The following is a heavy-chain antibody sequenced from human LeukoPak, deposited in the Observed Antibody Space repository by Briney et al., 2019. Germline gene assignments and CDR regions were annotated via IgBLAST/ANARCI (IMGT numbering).Heavy chain of an antibody. V-gene: IGHV3-23*01. CDR3: ARDSHSSSWYSEFDY. CDR2: ISASGGSI. D-gene: IGHD6-13*01. J-gene: IGHJ4*02. Sequence: GGSLRLSCAASGFMFSNYAMSWVRQAPGKGLEWVSDISASGGSIDYADSVKGRFTISRDNSKNTLYLQVNSLRAEDTAVYYCARDSHSSSWYSEFDYWGQGTLVTVSS. CDR1: GFMFSNYA.